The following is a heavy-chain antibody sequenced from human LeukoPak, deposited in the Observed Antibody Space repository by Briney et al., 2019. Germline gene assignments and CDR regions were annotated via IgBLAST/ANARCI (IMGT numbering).Heavy chain of an antibody. CDR2: ISSSGSPI. J-gene: IGHJ4*02. Sequence: GGSLRLSCAASGFTFSSYEMNWVRQAPGKGPEWVSYISSSGSPIYYADSVKGRFTISRDNAKNSLYLQMNSLRAEDTAVYYCASAGYSSSWYSRYFDYWGQGTLVTVSS. V-gene: IGHV3-48*03. CDR1: GFTFSSYE. CDR3: ASAGYSSSWYSRYFDY. D-gene: IGHD6-13*01.